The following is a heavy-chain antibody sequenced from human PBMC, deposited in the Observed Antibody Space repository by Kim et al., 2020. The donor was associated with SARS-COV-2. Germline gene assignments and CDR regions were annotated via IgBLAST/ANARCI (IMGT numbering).Heavy chain of an antibody. J-gene: IGHJ4*02. CDR3: TTDRGGGSCYN. V-gene: IGHV3-15*01. Sequence: TDYAAPVKGRFTISRDDSKNTLYLQMNSLKTEDTAVYYCTTDRGGGSCYNWGQGTLVTVSS. CDR2: T. D-gene: IGHD2-15*01.